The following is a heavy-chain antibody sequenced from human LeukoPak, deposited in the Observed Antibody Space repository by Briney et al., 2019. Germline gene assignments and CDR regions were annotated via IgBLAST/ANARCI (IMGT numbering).Heavy chain of an antibody. CDR3: ARELRVAAAGTPFFDC. CDR2: IIPIFGTA. V-gene: IGHV1-69*05. Sequence: SVKVSCKAPGGTFSSYAINWVRQAPGQGLEWMGRIIPIFGTANYAQKFQGRVTITTDESTSTAYMELSSLRSEDTAVYYCARELRVAAAGTPFFDCWGQGTLVTVSS. D-gene: IGHD6-13*01. J-gene: IGHJ4*02. CDR1: GGTFSSYA.